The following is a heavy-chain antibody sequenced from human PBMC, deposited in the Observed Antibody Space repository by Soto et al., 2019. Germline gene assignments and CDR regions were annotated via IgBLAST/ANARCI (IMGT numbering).Heavy chain of an antibody. CDR1: GFTVSTKY. D-gene: IGHD3-16*01. CDR2: IYSGGRT. CDR3: ARDPWAADF. J-gene: IGHJ4*02. V-gene: IGHV3-66*01. Sequence: EVQLVESGGGLVQPGGSLRLSCAASGFTVSTKYMSWVRQAPGKGLEWVSVIYSGGRTFYADSVRGRFTISRDNSKNTVTLHMNSLGAEDTAVYYCARDPWAADFWGQGTLVTVSS.